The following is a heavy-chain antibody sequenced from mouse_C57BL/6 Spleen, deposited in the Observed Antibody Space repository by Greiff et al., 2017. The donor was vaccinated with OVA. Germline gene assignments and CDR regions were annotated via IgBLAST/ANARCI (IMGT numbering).Heavy chain of an antibody. J-gene: IGHJ3*01. Sequence: QVQLKQPGAELVRPGSSVKLSCKASGYTFTSYWMHWVKQRPIQGLEWIGNIDPSDSETHYNQKFKDKATLTVDKSSSTAYMQLSSLTSEDSAVYYCARSSYYYGSSSWFAYWGQGTLVTVSA. CDR2: IDPSDSET. V-gene: IGHV1-52*01. CDR1: GYTFTSYW. CDR3: ARSSYYYGSSSWFAY. D-gene: IGHD1-1*01.